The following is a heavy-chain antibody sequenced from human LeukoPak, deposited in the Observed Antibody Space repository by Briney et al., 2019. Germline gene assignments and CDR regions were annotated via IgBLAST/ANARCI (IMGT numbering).Heavy chain of an antibody. Sequence: GGSLRLSCAVSGFTVRSSYMSWVRQAPGKGLEWVSILHSGASVYYTDSVKGRFTISRDNSRNTLYLQLNSLRAEDTAVYYCARNYISDYYYYFDYWGQGTLVTVSS. V-gene: IGHV3-53*01. J-gene: IGHJ4*02. CDR1: GFTVRSSY. CDR2: LHSGASV. CDR3: ARNYISDYYYYFDY. D-gene: IGHD3-3*01.